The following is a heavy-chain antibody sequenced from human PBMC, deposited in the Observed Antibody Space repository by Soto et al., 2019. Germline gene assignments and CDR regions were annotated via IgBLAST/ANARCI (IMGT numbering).Heavy chain of an antibody. D-gene: IGHD3-10*01. V-gene: IGHV4-39*01. CDR3: ARHPHWLSGSGSFLRLSWFAP. J-gene: IGHJ5*02. CDR2: IYYSGST. CDR1: GGSITSSSYY. Sequence: SETLSLTCTVSGGSITSSSYYWGWIRQPPGKGLEWIGTIYYSGSTYYNPSLKSRVTISVDTSKNQFSLNLSSGTAADTAVYYCARHPHWLSGSGSFLRLSWFAPGGKGTLVTVSS.